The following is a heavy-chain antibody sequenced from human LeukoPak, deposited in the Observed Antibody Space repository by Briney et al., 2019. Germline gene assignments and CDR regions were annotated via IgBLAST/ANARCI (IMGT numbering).Heavy chain of an antibody. CDR3: AKGERYYYDSSGYYVVY. D-gene: IGHD3-22*01. J-gene: IGHJ4*02. CDR1: GFTFSSYS. CDR2: ISGSGGST. Sequence: GGSLRLSCAASGFTFSSYSMSWVRQAPGKGLEWVSAISGSGGSTYYADSVKGRFTISRDNSKNTLYLQMNSRRAEDTAVYYCAKGERYYYDSSGYYVVYWGQGTLVTVSS. V-gene: IGHV3-23*01.